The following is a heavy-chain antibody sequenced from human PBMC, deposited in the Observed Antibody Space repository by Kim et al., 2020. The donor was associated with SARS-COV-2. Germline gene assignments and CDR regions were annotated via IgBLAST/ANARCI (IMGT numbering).Heavy chain of an antibody. CDR1: GGSISSYY. CDR2: IYYSGST. D-gene: IGHD6-13*01. V-gene: IGHV4-59*08. Sequence: SETLSLTCTVSGGSISSYYWSWIRQPPGKGLEWIGYIYYSGSTNYNPSLKSRVTISVDTSKNQFSLKLSSVTAADTAVYYCARLSSAAALDYWGQGTLVT. CDR3: ARLSSAAALDY. J-gene: IGHJ4*02.